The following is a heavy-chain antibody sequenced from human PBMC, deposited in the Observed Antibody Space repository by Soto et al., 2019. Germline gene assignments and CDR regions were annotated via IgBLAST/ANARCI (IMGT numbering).Heavy chain of an antibody. Sequence: SETLSLTCTVSGGSISSYYWSWIRQPPGKGLGWIGYIYYSGSTNYNPSLKSRVTISVDTSKNQFSLKLSSVTAADTAVYYCARFLKDCSGGSCYPNFDYWGQGTLVTVSS. CDR2: IYYSGST. J-gene: IGHJ4*02. D-gene: IGHD2-15*01. CDR3: ARFLKDCSGGSCYPNFDY. V-gene: IGHV4-59*01. CDR1: GGSISSYY.